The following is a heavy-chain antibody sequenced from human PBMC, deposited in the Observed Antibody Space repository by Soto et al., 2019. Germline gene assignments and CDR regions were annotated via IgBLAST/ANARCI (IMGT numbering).Heavy chain of an antibody. D-gene: IGHD5-18*01. J-gene: IGHJ4*02. CDR2: ISAYNGNT. CDR1: GYTFTSYG. Sequence: AASVKVSCKASGYTFTSYGISWVRQAPGQGLEWMGWISAYNGNTNYAQKLQGRVTMTTDTSTSTAYMELSSLRSDDTAVYYCARDSAGGYSYGNAGYWGQGTLVTVSS. V-gene: IGHV1-18*01. CDR3: ARDSAGGYSYGNAGY.